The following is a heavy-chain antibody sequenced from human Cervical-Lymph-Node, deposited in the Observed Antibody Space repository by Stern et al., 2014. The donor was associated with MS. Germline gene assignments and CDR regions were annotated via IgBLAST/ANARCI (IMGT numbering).Heavy chain of an antibody. CDR2: IYHSGTT. CDR1: GGSISNTNW. V-gene: IGHV4-4*02. J-gene: IGHJ4*02. CDR3: ARVHSGYNWFDY. D-gene: IGHD5-12*01. Sequence: QVQLQESGPGLVKPSGNLSLTCAVSGGSISNTNWWGWVRQTPGMGLEWIGEIYHSGTTNFSPSLKSRVTMSVEKSKNQFSLELKSVTAADTAVYYCARVHSGYNWFDYWGQGTLVTVSS.